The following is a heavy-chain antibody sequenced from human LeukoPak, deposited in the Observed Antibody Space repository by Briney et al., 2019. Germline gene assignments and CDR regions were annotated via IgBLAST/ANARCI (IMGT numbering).Heavy chain of an antibody. Sequence: SETLSLTCTVSGGSISSSSYYWGWIRQPAGKGQEWIGSIYYSGSTYYNPSLKSRVAISVDTSKNQFSLKLSSVTAADTAVYYCARHFRRLWFDPWGQGTLVTVSS. CDR2: IYYSGST. J-gene: IGHJ5*02. CDR1: GGSISSSSYY. CDR3: ARHFRRLWFDP. V-gene: IGHV4-39*01.